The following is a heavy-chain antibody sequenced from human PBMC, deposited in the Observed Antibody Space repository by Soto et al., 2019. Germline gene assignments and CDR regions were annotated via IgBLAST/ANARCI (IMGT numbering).Heavy chain of an antibody. CDR2: VYYTGST. CDR1: GGSISSRSYY. J-gene: IGHJ4*02. D-gene: IGHD6-6*01. Sequence: QLQLQESGPGLVKPSETLSLTCTVSGGSISSRSYYWGWIRQPPGKGLEWIGSVYYTGSTYYNPSLKSRVTISVDTSQNQFSLKLSSVTAADTAVYYCARQGEVSMYSSSGYYFDYWGQGTLVTVTS. V-gene: IGHV4-39*01. CDR3: ARQGEVSMYSSSGYYFDY.